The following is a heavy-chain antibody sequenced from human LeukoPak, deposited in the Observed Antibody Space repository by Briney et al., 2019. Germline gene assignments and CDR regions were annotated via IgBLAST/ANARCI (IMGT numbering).Heavy chain of an antibody. J-gene: IGHJ3*02. CDR2: IIPIFGTA. V-gene: IGHV1-69*13. CDR3: AREEAYDAFDI. Sequence: ASVKVSCKASGGTFSSYAISWVRQAPGQGLEWMGGIIPIFGTANYAQKFQGRVTITADGSTSTAYMELSSLRSEDTAVYYCAREEAYDAFDIWGQGTMVTVSS. CDR1: GGTFSSYA.